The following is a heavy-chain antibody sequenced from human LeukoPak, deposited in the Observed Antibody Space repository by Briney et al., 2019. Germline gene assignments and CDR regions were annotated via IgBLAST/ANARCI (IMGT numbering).Heavy chain of an antibody. V-gene: IGHV3-33*06. CDR3: AKEGTASKPSDLDY. Sequence: PGRSLRLSCAASGFTFSSYGMHWVRQAPGKGLEWVAVIWYDGSNKYYANSVKGRFTISRDNSKNTLYLKMNSQRAEDTAVYYCAKEGTASKPSDLDYWGQGTLVTVSS. CDR1: GFTFSSYG. D-gene: IGHD1/OR15-1a*01. CDR2: IWYDGSNK. J-gene: IGHJ4*02.